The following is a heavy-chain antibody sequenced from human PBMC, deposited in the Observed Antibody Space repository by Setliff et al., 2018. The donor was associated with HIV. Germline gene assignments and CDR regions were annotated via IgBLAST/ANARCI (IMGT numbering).Heavy chain of an antibody. J-gene: IGHJ1*01. V-gene: IGHV1-24*01. Sequence: GASVKVSCKVSGDTLTELSIHWVRQAPGKGLEWMGGFDPEDAETIYAQKFQGRVTMTEDTSIDTAHMELSSLRSEDTAVYYCATVRGYYYDSSGQEYFQYWGQGTLVTVSS. CDR3: ATVRGYYYDSSGQEYFQY. CDR2: FDPEDAET. CDR1: GDTLTELS. D-gene: IGHD3-22*01.